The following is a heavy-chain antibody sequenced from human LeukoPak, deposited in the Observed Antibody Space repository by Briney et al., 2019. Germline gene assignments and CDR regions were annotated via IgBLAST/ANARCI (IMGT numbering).Heavy chain of an antibody. D-gene: IGHD3-10*01. CDR2: INAGNGNT. Sequence: ASVKVSCKASGYTFTSYGISWVRQAPGQRLEWMGWINAGNGNTKYSQKLQGRVTMTTDTSTSTAYMELRSLRSDDTAVYYCARLPARGSGSHWGYYYYYGMDVWGQGTTVTVSS. CDR3: ARLPARGSGSHWGYYYYYGMDV. CDR1: GYTFTSYG. V-gene: IGHV1-18*01. J-gene: IGHJ6*02.